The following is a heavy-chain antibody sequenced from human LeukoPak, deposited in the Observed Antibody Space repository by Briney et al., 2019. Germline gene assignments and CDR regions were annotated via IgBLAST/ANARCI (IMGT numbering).Heavy chain of an antibody. Sequence: SETLSLTCTVSGGSISSYYWSWIRQPPGKGLEWIGSLSFSGSTDYNPSLKSRVTMSVDTSKNQFSLKLSSVTAADTAVYYCARHGESENYLNWFDPWGQGTLVTVSS. CDR3: ARHGESENYLNWFDP. CDR1: GGSISSYY. J-gene: IGHJ5*02. D-gene: IGHD3-10*01. CDR2: LSFSGST. V-gene: IGHV4-59*08.